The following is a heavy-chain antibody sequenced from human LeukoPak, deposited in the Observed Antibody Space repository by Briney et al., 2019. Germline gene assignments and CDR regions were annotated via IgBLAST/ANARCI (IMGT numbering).Heavy chain of an antibody. V-gene: IGHV3-7*01. CDR3: AREGVYSYGPFYYYYYGMDV. D-gene: IGHD5-18*01. CDR2: IKQDGSEK. Sequence: GGSLRLSCAASGFTFSSYWMSWVRQAPGKGLEWVANIKQDGSEKYYVDSVKGRFTISRDNAKNSLYLQMNSLRAEDTAVYYCAREGVYSYGPFYYYYYGMDVWGQGTTVTVSS. CDR1: GFTFSSYW. J-gene: IGHJ6*02.